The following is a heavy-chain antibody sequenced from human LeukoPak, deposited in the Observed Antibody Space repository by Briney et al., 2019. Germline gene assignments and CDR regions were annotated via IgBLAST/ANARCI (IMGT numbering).Heavy chain of an antibody. V-gene: IGHV3-66*01. CDR3: AKGSIVGATSYYYLDV. J-gene: IGHJ6*03. CDR1: GFTLSSNY. CDR2: IYSGGST. D-gene: IGHD1-26*01. Sequence: GGSLRLSCAASGFTLSSNYMSWVRQAPGKGLEWASVIYSGGSTYYADSVKGRFTISRDNSKNTLYLQMNSLRAEDTAVYYCAKGSIVGATSYYYLDVWGTGTTVTVSS.